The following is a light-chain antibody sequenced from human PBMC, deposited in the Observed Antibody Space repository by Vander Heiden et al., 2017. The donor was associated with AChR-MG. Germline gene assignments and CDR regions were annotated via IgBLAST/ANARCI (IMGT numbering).Light chain of an antibody. CDR2: GAS. CDR1: QSVSSNY. J-gene: IGKJ4*01. V-gene: IGKV3-20*01. CDR3: QHYGTSPIT. Sequence: DIVLTQSPGTLSLSPGERATLPCRASQSVSSNYVAWYQQKPGQAPRLLIYGASSRATGIPYRFSGGGSGTDFTLSISRLESEDFAVYYCQHYGTSPITFGGGTKVEIK.